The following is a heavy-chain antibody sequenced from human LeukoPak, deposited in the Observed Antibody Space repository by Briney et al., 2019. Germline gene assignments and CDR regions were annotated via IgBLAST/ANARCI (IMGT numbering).Heavy chain of an antibody. Sequence: SETLSLTCTVSGGSISSYYWSWIRQPPGKGLEWIGYIYYSWSTNYNPSLKSRVTISVDTSKNQFSLKLSSVTAADTAVYYCARYGNIVVVPAAIGRDAFDIWGQGTMVTVSS. CDR2: IYYSWST. CDR3: ARYGNIVVVPAAIGRDAFDI. D-gene: IGHD2-2*01. CDR1: GGSISSYY. J-gene: IGHJ3*02. V-gene: IGHV4-59*08.